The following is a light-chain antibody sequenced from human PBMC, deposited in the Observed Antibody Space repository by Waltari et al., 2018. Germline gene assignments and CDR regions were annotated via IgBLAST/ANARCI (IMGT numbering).Light chain of an antibody. Sequence: DIQMTQSPSTLSASVGDRVTITCRASQSISSWLAWYQQKPGKAPKLLFYQASSVESGVPSRFSRSGSGTEFTLTISSLQPDDFATYYCQQYNSYWTFGQGTKVEIK. J-gene: IGKJ1*01. CDR1: QSISSW. CDR3: QQYNSYWT. V-gene: IGKV1-5*03. CDR2: QAS.